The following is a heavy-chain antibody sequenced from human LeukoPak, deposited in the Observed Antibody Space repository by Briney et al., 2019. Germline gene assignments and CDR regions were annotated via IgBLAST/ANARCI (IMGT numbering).Heavy chain of an antibody. CDR1: GYTFTSYD. J-gene: IGHJ4*02. CDR2: MNSNSGNT. D-gene: IGHD3-3*01. V-gene: IGHV1-8*01. CDR3: ARVAGDLTIFGVAEQFDY. Sequence: ASVQVSFKASGYTFTSYDINWVGQATGQGLEWMGWMNSNSGNTGYAQKFQGRVTMTRNTATSTAYMELSSLRSEDTAVYYCARVAGDLTIFGVAEQFDYWGQGTLVTVSS.